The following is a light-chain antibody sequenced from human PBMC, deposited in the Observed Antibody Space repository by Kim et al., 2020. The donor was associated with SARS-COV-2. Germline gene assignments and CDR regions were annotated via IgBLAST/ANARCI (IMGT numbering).Light chain of an antibody. CDR3: QQFNSYPLT. J-gene: IGKJ4*01. CDR1: QSIRSA. Sequence: AIQLTQSPSSLSASVGDRVTITCRASQSIRSALAWYQQKPGKAPKLLIIDASTLESGVPSRFSGSGSGTDFTLTISSLQPEDFATYYCQQFNSYPLTLGGGTKLEI. CDR2: DAS. V-gene: IGKV1-13*02.